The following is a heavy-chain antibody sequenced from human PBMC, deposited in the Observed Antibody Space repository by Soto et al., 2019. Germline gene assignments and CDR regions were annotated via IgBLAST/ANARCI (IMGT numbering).Heavy chain of an antibody. Sequence: EVQLVESGGGLVQPGASLRLSCAASGFTFSTSWMSWVRQAPGKGLEWVANMNKDGSEKYYVDSVKGRFTISRDNAKKSLYLQMNSLRVEDTALYYCGRDMDVWGQGTTVIVSS. V-gene: IGHV3-7*01. CDR3: GRDMDV. CDR1: GFTFSTSW. J-gene: IGHJ6*02. CDR2: MNKDGSEK.